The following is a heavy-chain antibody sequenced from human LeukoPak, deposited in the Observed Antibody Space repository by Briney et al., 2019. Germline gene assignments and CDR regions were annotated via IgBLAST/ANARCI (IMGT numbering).Heavy chain of an antibody. V-gene: IGHV4-39*01. CDR1: GGSISSSSYY. CDR2: IYYSGST. CDR3: ARHIVVVPAAAGLGAFDI. D-gene: IGHD2-2*01. J-gene: IGHJ3*02. Sequence: PSETLSLTCTVSGGSISSSSYYWGWIRQPPGKGLEWIGSIYYSGSTYYNPSLKSRVTISVDTSKNQFSLKLSSVTAADTAVYYCARHIVVVPAAAGLGAFDIWGQGTMVTVSS.